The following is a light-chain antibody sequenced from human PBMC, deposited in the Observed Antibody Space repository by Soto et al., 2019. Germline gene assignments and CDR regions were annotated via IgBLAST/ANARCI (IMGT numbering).Light chain of an antibody. CDR1: QSVSSY. Sequence: ESVLPQSPPTLSLSPGERANLSCRSSQSVSSYLAWYQQKPGQAPRLLIYDASNRATGIPARFSGSGSGTDFTLTISSLEPEDFAVYYCQQRSNWPPITFGQGTKVDIK. CDR3: QQRSNWPPIT. V-gene: IGKV3-11*01. CDR2: DAS. J-gene: IGKJ1*01.